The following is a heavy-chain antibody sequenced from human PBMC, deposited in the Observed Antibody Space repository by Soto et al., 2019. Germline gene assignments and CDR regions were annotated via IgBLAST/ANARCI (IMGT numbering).Heavy chain of an antibody. J-gene: IGHJ6*03. CDR2: IYYSGST. D-gene: IGHD2-2*02. Sequence: QVQLQESGPGLVKPSQTLSLTCTVSGGSISSGGYYWSWIRQHLGKGLEWIGYIYYSGSTYYNPSLKSRVTISVDTSKNQFSLKLSSVTAADTAVYYCARESLLYNYYYYYMDVWGKGTTVTVSS. CDR3: ARESLLYNYYYYYMDV. V-gene: IGHV4-31*03. CDR1: GGSISSGGYY.